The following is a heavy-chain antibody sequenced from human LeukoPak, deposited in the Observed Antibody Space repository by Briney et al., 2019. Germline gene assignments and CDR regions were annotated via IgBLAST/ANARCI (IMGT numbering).Heavy chain of an antibody. V-gene: IGHV3-73*01. CDR1: GFTFSGSA. D-gene: IGHD6-13*01. CDR2: IRSKANSYAT. Sequence: QPGGSLKLSCAASGFTFSGSAMHWVRQASGKGLEWVGRIRSKANSYATAYAASVKGRFTISIDDSKNTAYLQMNSLKTEDTAVYYCTYHSSSWYGVDYWGQGTLVTVSS. CDR3: TYHSSSWYGVDY. J-gene: IGHJ4*02.